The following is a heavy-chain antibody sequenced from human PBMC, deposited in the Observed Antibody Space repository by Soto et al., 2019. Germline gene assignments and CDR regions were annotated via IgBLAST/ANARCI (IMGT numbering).Heavy chain of an antibody. CDR3: ARGGVDEVGSWFDP. V-gene: IGHV4-34*01. D-gene: IGHD3-3*01. CDR2: INHSGST. CDR1: GGSFSGYY. Sequence: SETLSLTCAVYGGSFSGYYWSWIRQPPGKGLEWIGEINHSGSTNYNPSLKSRVTISVDTSKNQFSLKLSSVTAADTAVYYCARGGVDEVGSWFDPWGQGTLVTVSS. J-gene: IGHJ5*02.